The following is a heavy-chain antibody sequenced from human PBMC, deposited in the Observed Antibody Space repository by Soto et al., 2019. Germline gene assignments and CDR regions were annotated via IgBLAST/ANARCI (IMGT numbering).Heavy chain of an antibody. CDR1: GYTFTRYG. D-gene: IGHD3-10*01. Sequence: GASVKVSCKASGYTFTRYGISWVRQAPGQGLEWMGWISGYNGTTNYAQKLQGRVTMTTDTSTSTAYMELRSLRSDDTAVYYCASNYLYYYGSGNTNYYGMDVWGQGTTVTVSS. CDR3: ASNYLYYYGSGNTNYYGMDV. CDR2: ISGYNGTT. J-gene: IGHJ6*02. V-gene: IGHV1-18*01.